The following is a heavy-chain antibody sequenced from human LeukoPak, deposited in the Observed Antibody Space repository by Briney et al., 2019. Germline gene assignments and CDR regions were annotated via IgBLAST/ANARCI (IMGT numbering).Heavy chain of an antibody. CDR3: ARGRGSYSPYYFDY. Sequence: PGGSLRLSCAASGFTVSSNYMSWVRQPPGKGLECVSGINWNGGSTGYADSVKGRFTISRDNAKNSLYLQMNSLRAEDTALYYCARGRGSYSPYYFDYWGQGTLVTVSS. J-gene: IGHJ4*02. CDR2: INWNGGST. V-gene: IGHV3-20*04. CDR1: GFTVSSNY. D-gene: IGHD1-26*01.